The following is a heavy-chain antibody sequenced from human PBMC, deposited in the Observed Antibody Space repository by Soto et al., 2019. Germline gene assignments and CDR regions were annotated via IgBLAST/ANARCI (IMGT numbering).Heavy chain of an antibody. J-gene: IGHJ4*02. CDR2: TYYRSKWHY. Sequence: SQTLSLTCAISGDSVSNNSVAWNWVRPSPSRGLEWLGRTYYRSKWHYDYAPSVRSRITINPDTSKNPFSLQLNSVSPEDAAGYYCARTLRGRGVKYFDDWGQGTLVTVSS. CDR3: ARTLRGRGVKYFDD. V-gene: IGHV6-1*01. D-gene: IGHD3-10*01. CDR1: GDSVSNNSVA.